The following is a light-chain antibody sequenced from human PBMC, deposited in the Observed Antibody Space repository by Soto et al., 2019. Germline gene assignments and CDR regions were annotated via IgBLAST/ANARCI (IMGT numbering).Light chain of an antibody. Sequence: EIVLTQSPGTLSLSPGERATLSCRASQTISSSYFGWYQQKPGQAPRLLIYGASSRATGIPDRFSGSGSGTDFTLTINRLEPEDFAVYYCQQYGISFSITFGQGTRLEIK. CDR2: GAS. CDR3: QQYGISFSIT. CDR1: QTISSSY. V-gene: IGKV3-20*01. J-gene: IGKJ5*01.